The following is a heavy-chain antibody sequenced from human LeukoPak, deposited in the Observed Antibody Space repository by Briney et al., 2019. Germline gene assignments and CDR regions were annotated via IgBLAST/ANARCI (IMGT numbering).Heavy chain of an antibody. V-gene: IGHV4-59*01. Sequence: ASETLSLTCTVSGGSISSFYWSWIRQPPGKGLEYIGYISYSETTSYNPSLKSRVTISVDTSKNQFSLKLTSVTAADTAVYYCARDKGLPQAFDIWGQGTIVTVSS. CDR1: GGSISSFY. D-gene: IGHD5/OR15-5a*01. CDR3: ARDKGLPQAFDI. CDR2: ISYSETT. J-gene: IGHJ3*02.